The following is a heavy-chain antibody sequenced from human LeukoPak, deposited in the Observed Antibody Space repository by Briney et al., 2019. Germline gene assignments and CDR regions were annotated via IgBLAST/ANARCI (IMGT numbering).Heavy chain of an antibody. CDR3: ARGPDAYTIDY. D-gene: IGHD3-16*01. CDR1: GFTFSSYA. V-gene: IGHV3-30-3*01. CDR2: ISYDGSNK. J-gene: IGHJ4*02. Sequence: PRGSLRLSCAASGFTFSSYAMHWVRQAPGKGLEWVAVISYDGSNKYYADSVKGRFTISRDNSKNTLYLQMNSLRAEDTAVYYCARGPDAYTIDYWGQGTLATVSS.